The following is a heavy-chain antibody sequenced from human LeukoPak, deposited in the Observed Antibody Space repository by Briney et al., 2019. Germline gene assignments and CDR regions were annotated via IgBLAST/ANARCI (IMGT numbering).Heavy chain of an antibody. CDR2: IGHSGGT. D-gene: IGHD3-10*01. V-gene: IGHV4-34*01. CDR1: GSSFHNYY. CDR3: ARSGTYQHSSAYDY. J-gene: IGHJ4*01. Sequence: SETLSLTCAVYGSSFHNYYWTWIRQPPGKRLEWLGEIGHSGGTNYNPSLNSRVTISLDTSKNQFSLKLTSVTAADTAIYYCARSGTYQHSSAYDYWGQGNLVTVSS.